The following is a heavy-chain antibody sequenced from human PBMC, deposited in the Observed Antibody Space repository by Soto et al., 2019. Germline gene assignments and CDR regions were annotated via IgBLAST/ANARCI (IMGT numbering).Heavy chain of an antibody. CDR2: IYYSGST. J-gene: IGHJ4*02. D-gene: IGHD3-10*01. CDR1: GGSISSSSYY. Sequence: SETLSLTCTVSGGSISSSSYYWGWIRQPPGKGLEWIGSIYYSGSTYYNPSLKSRVTISVDTSKNQFSLKLSSVTAADTAVYYCAREYYGSGNGELGYWGQGTLVTVSS. CDR3: AREYYGSGNGELGY. V-gene: IGHV4-39*02.